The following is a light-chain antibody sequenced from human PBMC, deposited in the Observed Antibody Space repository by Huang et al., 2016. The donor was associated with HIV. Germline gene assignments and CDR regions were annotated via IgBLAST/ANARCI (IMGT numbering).Light chain of an antibody. CDR2: AAS. CDR1: QNIGNN. J-gene: IGKJ4*01. Sequence: EIVMTQSPATLSMSPGERATLSCRASQNIGNNLAWYQREPGRAPRLLIYAASTRATVIPARFTGSGSGTEFTLTISSLQSEDFVIYYCQQYKDWPPLTFGGGTKVEIK. CDR3: QQYKDWPPLT. V-gene: IGKV3-15*01.